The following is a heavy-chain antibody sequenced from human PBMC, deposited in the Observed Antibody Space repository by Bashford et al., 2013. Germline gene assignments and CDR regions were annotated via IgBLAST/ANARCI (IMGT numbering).Heavy chain of an antibody. CDR1: NGSISSRNYY. Sequence: SETLSLTCSVSNGSISSRNYYWAWIRQPPGKGLEWIGNIYYSGSAYYNPSLKRRVTLSVDTSKNQFSLKLSSVTAADTAVYYCARLNDYYDTNFDPWGQGTLVTVSS. J-gene: IGHJ5*02. D-gene: IGHD3-22*01. CDR3: ARLNDYYDTNFDP. CDR2: IYYSGSA. V-gene: IGHV4-39*01.